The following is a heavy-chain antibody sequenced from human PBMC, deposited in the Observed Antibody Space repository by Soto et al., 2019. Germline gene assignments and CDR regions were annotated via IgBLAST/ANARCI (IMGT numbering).Heavy chain of an antibody. CDR3: ARLIAGGWDLDGGDL. D-gene: IGHD6-19*01. Sequence: QVLLQEPGPGFLKPLKTLSLTCPAPGARISIGGNYGNWTRHRPGRGREWIGDVYFTGATHYSRSLRSRITISLDSQTQFSLTRRSVTAADTAIHFCARLIAGGWDLDGGDLWGQGTRVTVS. J-gene: IGHJ3*01. CDR2: VYFTGAT. CDR1: GARISIGGNY. V-gene: IGHV4-31*03.